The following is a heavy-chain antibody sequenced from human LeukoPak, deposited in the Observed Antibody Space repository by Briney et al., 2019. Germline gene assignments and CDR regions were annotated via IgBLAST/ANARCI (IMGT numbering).Heavy chain of an antibody. CDR2: ISSSGDIR. D-gene: IGHD4-11*01. V-gene: IGHV3-11*01. Sequence: GGSLRLSCAASTFTFGDYYMSWIRQAPGKGLEWVSYISSSGDIRYYADSVKGRFTISRDNTKNSLYLQMDSLRAEDTAVYYCAKDSYSNYEDPSFDYWGQGTLVTVSS. CDR1: TFTFGDYY. J-gene: IGHJ4*02. CDR3: AKDSYSNYEDPSFDY.